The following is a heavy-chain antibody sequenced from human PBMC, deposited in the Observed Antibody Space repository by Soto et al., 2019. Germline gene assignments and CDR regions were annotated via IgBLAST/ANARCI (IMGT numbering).Heavy chain of an antibody. CDR2: VFYSGRT. V-gene: IGHV4-39*01. Sequence: SKTLSLTCSVSGGSISSTGYSWGWIRQPPGKGLGWIGNVFYSGRTDYNPSLKSRVTVSVDASKNQFSLQLISVTAADTSVYYCARHPGYSSTPRVYFDSWGLGTLVTVSS. CDR3: ARHPGYSSTPRVYFDS. J-gene: IGHJ4*02. D-gene: IGHD6-13*01. CDR1: GGSISSTGYS.